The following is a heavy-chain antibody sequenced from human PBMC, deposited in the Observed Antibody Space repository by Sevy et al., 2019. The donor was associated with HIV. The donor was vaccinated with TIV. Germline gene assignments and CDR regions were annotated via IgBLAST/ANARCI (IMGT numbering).Heavy chain of an antibody. D-gene: IGHD3-10*01. Sequence: GGSLRLSCAASGFTFNYHFMNWVRQVPGKGLEWVSYISSASSYINYSDSVKGRFTISRDNAKNLVFLEMNNLRPGDTAVYFCARGDYYGSLYYFDYWVQGTLVTVSS. CDR1: GFTFNYHF. J-gene: IGHJ4*02. CDR2: ISSASSYI. V-gene: IGHV3-21*01. CDR3: ARGDYYGSLYYFDY.